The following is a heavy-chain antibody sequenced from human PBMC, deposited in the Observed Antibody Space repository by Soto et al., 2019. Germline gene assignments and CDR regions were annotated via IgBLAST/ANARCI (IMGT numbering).Heavy chain of an antibody. D-gene: IGHD5-18*01. V-gene: IGHV3-21*01. Sequence: EVQLVESGGGLVKPGGSLRLSCAASGFTFSSYSMNWVRQAPGKGLEWVSSISSSSSYIYYADSVKGRFTISRDNAKNSLYLQMKSLRAEDTAVYYFARDQPGYSYGYGLGYWGQGTLVTVSS. CDR2: ISSSSSYI. J-gene: IGHJ4*02. CDR1: GFTFSSYS. CDR3: ARDQPGYSYGYGLGY.